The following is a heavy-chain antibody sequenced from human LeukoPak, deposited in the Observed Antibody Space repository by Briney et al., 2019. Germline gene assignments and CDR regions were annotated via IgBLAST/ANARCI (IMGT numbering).Heavy chain of an antibody. CDR3: ARGPLTGDSPYYGMDV. Sequence: SETLSLTCAVYGGSFSGYYWSWIRQPPGKGLEWIGEINHSGSTNYNPSLKSRVTISVDTSKNQFSLKLSSVTAADTAVYYCARGPLTGDSPYYGMDVWGQGTTVTVSS. CDR2: INHSGST. J-gene: IGHJ6*02. CDR1: GGSFSGYY. D-gene: IGHD7-27*01. V-gene: IGHV4-34*01.